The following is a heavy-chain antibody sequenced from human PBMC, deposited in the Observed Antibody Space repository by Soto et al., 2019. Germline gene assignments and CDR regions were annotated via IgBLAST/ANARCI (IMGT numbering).Heavy chain of an antibody. J-gene: IGHJ6*02. CDR3: ARDANMDV. CDR2: IYYSGTT. V-gene: IGHV4-59*01. Sequence: SETLSLTCTVSGGSMNRNYWSWIRQPPGKGLEWIGYIYYSGTTNYNPSLKSRVTISVDTSKNQFSLRLSSVAAADTAVYYCARDANMDVWGQGTTVTVSS. CDR1: GGSMNRNY.